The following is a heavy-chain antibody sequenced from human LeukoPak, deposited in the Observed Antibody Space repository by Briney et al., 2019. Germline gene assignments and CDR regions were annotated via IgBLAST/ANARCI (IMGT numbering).Heavy chain of an antibody. J-gene: IGHJ1*01. CDR3: ARNGLEYSNPAEYFQH. D-gene: IGHD3-3*01. CDR1: GGSISSYY. Sequence: KTPETLSLTCTVSGGSISSYYWSWIRQPAGKGLEWIGRIYTSGSTNYNPSLKSRVTISVDRSKNQFSLKLSSVTAADTAVYYCARNGLEYSNPAEYFQHWGQGTLVTVSS. V-gene: IGHV4-4*07. CDR2: IYTSGST.